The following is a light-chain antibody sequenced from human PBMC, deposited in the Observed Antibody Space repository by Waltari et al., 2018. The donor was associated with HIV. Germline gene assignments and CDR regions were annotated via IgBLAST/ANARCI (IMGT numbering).Light chain of an antibody. CDR1: QNLLYSANNKNY. J-gene: IGKJ1*01. CDR3: HQYFSAPWT. CDR2: WAS. Sequence: DIVMTQSPDSLAVSLGERATINCKSSQNLLYSANNKNYLAWSQQRPGQPPKLLIYWASARESGVPDRFSGSGSGTDFTLTISSLQADDVAVYYCHQYFSAPWTFGQGTKVEIK. V-gene: IGKV4-1*01.